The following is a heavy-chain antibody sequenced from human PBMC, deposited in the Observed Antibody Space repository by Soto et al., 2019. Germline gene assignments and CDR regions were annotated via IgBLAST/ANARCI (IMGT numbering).Heavy chain of an antibody. CDR1: GFTFSSYA. Sequence: PGGSLRLSCAASGFTFSSYAMHWVRQAPGKGLEWVAVISYDGSNKYYADSVKGRFTISRDNSKNTLYLQMNSLRAEDTAVYYCARDDWEEGRDGYNLLGEYYYGMDVWGQGTTVTVSS. D-gene: IGHD5-12*01. CDR3: ARDDWEEGRDGYNLLGEYYYGMDV. CDR2: ISYDGSNK. V-gene: IGHV3-30-3*01. J-gene: IGHJ6*02.